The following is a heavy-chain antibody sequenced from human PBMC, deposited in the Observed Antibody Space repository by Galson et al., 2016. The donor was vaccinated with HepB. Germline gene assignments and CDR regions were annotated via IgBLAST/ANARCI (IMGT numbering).Heavy chain of an antibody. Sequence: QSGAEVKKPGESLRISCKGSGYNFSSYWITWVRQMPGKGLEWMGKIDPSDSYTNYSPSFQGHVTLSADRSISTAYLQWSRLKASDTAMYYCTRHGHDYGDCLWFDPWGQGTLVTVSS. CDR1: GYNFSSYW. J-gene: IGHJ5*02. CDR3: TRHGHDYGDCLWFDP. D-gene: IGHD4-17*01. V-gene: IGHV5-10-1*01. CDR2: IDPSDSYT.